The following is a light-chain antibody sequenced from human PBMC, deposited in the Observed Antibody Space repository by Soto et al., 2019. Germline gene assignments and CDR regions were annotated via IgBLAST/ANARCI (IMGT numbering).Light chain of an antibody. CDR3: SSYTSSSTLDV. CDR1: SSDVGGYNY. J-gene: IGLJ1*01. V-gene: IGLV2-14*01. Sequence: QSVLTQPASVSGSPGQSITISCTGTSSDVGGYNYVSWYQQHPGKAPKLMIYEVSNRPSGVSNRFSGSKSGNTASLTISGLQAEDGADYYCSSYTSSSTLDVFGTGTKVTVL. CDR2: EVS.